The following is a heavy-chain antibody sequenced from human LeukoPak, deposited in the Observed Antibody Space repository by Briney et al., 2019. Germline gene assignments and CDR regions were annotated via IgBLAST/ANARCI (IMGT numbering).Heavy chain of an antibody. CDR3: ARPYSSGHAFDI. D-gene: IGHD2-21*01. V-gene: IGHV4-34*01. CDR2: INHSGST. CDR1: GGSISSYY. J-gene: IGHJ3*02. Sequence: SETLSLTCTVSGGSISSYYWSWIRQPPGKGLEWIGEINHSGSTNYNPSLKSRVTISVDTSKNQFSLKLSSVTAADTAVYYCARPYSSGHAFDIWGQGTMVTVSS.